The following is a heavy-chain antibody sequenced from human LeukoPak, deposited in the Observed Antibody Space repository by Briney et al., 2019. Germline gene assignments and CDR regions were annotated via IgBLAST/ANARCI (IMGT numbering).Heavy chain of an antibody. D-gene: IGHD3-10*01. CDR3: ARDQQDRGSGSYYRFSYYYYGMDV. V-gene: IGHV3-11*01. Sequence: GGSLRLSCAASGFTFSDYYMSWIRQAPGKGLEWVSYISSSGSTIYYADSVRGRFTISRDNAKNSLYLQMNSLRAEDTAVYYCARDQQDRGSGSYYRFSYYYYGMDVWGQGTTVTVSS. CDR1: GFTFSDYY. CDR2: ISSSGSTI. J-gene: IGHJ6*02.